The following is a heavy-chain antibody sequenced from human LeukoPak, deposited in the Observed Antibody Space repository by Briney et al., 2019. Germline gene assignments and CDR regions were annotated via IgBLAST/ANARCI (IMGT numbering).Heavy chain of an antibody. CDR2: ISGSGGST. D-gene: IGHD3-3*01. Sequence: GGSLRLSCAASGFTFSSYAMSWVRQAPGKGLEWVSAISGSGGSTYYADSVKGRFTIFRDNSKNTLYLQMNSLRAEDTAVYYCAKGTHYDFWSGYYPVGYFDYWGQGTLVTVSS. V-gene: IGHV3-23*01. J-gene: IGHJ4*02. CDR1: GFTFSSYA. CDR3: AKGTHYDFWSGYYPVGYFDY.